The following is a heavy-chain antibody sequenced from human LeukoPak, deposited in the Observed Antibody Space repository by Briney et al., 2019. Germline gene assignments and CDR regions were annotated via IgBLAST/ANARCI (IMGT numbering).Heavy chain of an antibody. CDR1: GGTFSSYA. CDR3: ARDSSGSYSHFDY. D-gene: IGHD3-10*01. CDR2: INAGNGNT. J-gene: IGHJ4*02. Sequence: ASVKVSCKASGGTFSSYAISWVRQAPGQRLEWMGWINAGNGNTKYSQKFQGRVTITRDTSASTAYMELSSLRSEDTAVYYCARDSSGSYSHFDYWGQGTLVTVSS. V-gene: IGHV1-3*01.